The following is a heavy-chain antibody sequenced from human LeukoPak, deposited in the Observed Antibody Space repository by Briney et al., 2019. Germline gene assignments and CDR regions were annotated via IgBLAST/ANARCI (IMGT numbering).Heavy chain of an antibody. Sequence: SETLSLTCAVSGDSITRSDWWAWIRQPPGKGLEWLGNIYYSGRVYHNPSLQTRVTMSVDSSKNQFSLRLGSVTAVDTAVYFCAKTRSGTYYGDSFDVWGPGILVTVSS. D-gene: IGHD1-26*01. CDR1: GDSITRSDW. V-gene: IGHV4-28*05. CDR3: AKTRSGTYYGDSFDV. J-gene: IGHJ3*01. CDR2: IYYSGRV.